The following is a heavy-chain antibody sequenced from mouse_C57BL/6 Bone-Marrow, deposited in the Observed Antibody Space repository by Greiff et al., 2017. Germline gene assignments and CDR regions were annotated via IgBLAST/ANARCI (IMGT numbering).Heavy chain of an antibody. CDR3: ARVYYDYDCAVSYAMDY. J-gene: IGHJ4*01. D-gene: IGHD2-4*01. CDR1: GSTFTNYW. CDR2: IYPGGGYT. V-gene: IGHV1-63*01. Sequence: VMLVESGAELVRPGTSVKMSCQASGSTFTNYWIGWAKQRPGHGLEWIGDIYPGGGYTTYNEKFKVKATLTADKSSSTAYMQLSSLTSEDSAIYYCARVYYDYDCAVSYAMDYWGQGTSVTVAS.